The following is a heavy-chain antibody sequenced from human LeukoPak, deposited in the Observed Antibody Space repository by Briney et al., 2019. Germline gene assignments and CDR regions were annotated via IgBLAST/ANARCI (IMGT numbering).Heavy chain of an antibody. V-gene: IGHV3-23*01. Sequence: GGTLRLSCAASGFTFSSYDMSWVRQAPGKGLEWVSVISGSGGSTYYADSVKGRFTISRDNSKNTLYLQMKSLRAEETALYYCAKDHRDDYNYWGQGTLVTVSS. CDR1: GFTFSSYD. D-gene: IGHD5-24*01. J-gene: IGHJ4*02. CDR3: AKDHRDDYNY. CDR2: ISGSGGST.